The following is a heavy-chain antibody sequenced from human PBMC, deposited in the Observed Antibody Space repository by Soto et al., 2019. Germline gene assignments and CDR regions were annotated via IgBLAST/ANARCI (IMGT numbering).Heavy chain of an antibody. Sequence: QVQLVESGGGVVQPGRSLRLSCAASGFTFSSYGMHWVRQAPGKGLEWVAVISYDGSNKYYAYSVKGRFTISRDNSKNTLYLQMNSLRAEDTAGYYGAKDPYSGSYRLYSFDYWGQGTLVTVSS. CDR2: ISYDGSNK. J-gene: IGHJ4*02. CDR1: GFTFSSYG. CDR3: AKDPYSGSYRLYSFDY. V-gene: IGHV3-30*18. D-gene: IGHD1-26*01.